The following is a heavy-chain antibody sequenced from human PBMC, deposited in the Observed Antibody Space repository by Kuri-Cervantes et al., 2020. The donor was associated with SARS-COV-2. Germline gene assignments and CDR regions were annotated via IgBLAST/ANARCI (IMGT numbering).Heavy chain of an antibody. CDR2: ISSSSSTI. D-gene: IGHD3-22*01. CDR3: ASPPEYDSSGSPFDY. CDR1: GGSISSNY. V-gene: IGHV3-48*01. J-gene: IGHJ4*02. Sequence: ETLSLTCTVSGGSISSNYWSWIRQAPGKGLEWVSYISSSSSTIYYADSVKGRFTISRDNAKNSLYLQMNSLRAEDTAVYYCASPPEYDSSGSPFDYWGQGTLVTVSS.